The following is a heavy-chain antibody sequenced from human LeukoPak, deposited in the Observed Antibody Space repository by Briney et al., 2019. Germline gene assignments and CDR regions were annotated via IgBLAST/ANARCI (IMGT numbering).Heavy chain of an antibody. V-gene: IGHV4-59*01. J-gene: IGHJ6*03. CDR2: IYYSGST. CDR1: GGSISSYY. D-gene: IGHD5-24*01. CDR3: ARERDGYNYYHYYMDV. Sequence: SETLSLTCTVSGGSISSYYWSWIRQPPGKGLEWIGYIYYSGSTNYNPSLKSRVTISVDTSKNQFSLKLSSVTAADTAVYYCARERDGYNYYHYYMDVWGKGTTVTVSS.